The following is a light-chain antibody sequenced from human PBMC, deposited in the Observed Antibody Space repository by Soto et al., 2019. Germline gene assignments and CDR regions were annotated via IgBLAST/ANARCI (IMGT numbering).Light chain of an antibody. J-gene: IGKJ3*01. CDR3: QQCGGSPLFS. V-gene: IGKV3-20*01. CDR2: TTS. Sequence: EIVLTQSPATLSLSPGERATLSCTASQSVTSSCLAWYQRKPGQAPRLLIHTTSTRATDIPDRFSGGGSGTDFTLTISRLQPEDFAVYYCQQCGGSPLFSFGPGTRVDI. CDR1: QSVTSSC.